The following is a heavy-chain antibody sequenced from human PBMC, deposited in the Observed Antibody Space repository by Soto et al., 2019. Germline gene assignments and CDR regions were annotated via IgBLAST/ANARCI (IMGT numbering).Heavy chain of an antibody. D-gene: IGHD3-9*01. CDR3: VKLDDTQSDYYYGMDV. V-gene: IGHV4-39*01. Sequence: SETLSLTCSVFGGSVSSSSHYWGWIRQPPGKGLEWIGSISYSGNTYYNPSLKSRVTMSVDTSGDRFCLKVTSFATAETAMYCCVKLDDTQSDYYYGMDVWGQGTTVTVSS. J-gene: IGHJ6*02. CDR2: ISYSGNT. CDR1: GGSVSSSSHY.